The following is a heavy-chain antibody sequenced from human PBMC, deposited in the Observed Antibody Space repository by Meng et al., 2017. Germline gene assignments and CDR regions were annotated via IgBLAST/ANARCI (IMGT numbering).Heavy chain of an antibody. CDR2: INSNSDGGTT. CDR3: ATGAAAADH. J-gene: IGHJ4*02. Sequence: EGEVGECGGGWVKSGGSLRLSCVASGFRVTDAWMSWVRQAPGKGLEWVGRINSNSDGGTTDYAAPVKGRFTISKDDSKNTLYLQMNSLITEDTAVYFCATGAAAADHWGQGTLVTVSS. D-gene: IGHD6-13*01. CDR1: GFRVTDAW. V-gene: IGHV3-15*01.